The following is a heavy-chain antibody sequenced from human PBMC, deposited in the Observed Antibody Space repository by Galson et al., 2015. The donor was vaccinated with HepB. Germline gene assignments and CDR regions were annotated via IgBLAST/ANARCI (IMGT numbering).Heavy chain of an antibody. CDR3: VRDVGGNPVGIDY. J-gene: IGHJ4*02. V-gene: IGHV3-53*01. CDR1: GFTVSHEY. D-gene: IGHD4-23*01. CDR2: IYSGGST. Sequence: SLRLSCAASGFTVSHEYMSWVRQASGKGLEWVSVIYSGGSTYYGDSVKGRFTISRDKSKNTLYLHMNSLKAEDTAVYYCVRDVGGNPVGIDYWGQGTLVTVSS.